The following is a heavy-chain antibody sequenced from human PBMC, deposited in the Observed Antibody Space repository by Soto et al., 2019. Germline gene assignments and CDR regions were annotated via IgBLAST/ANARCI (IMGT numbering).Heavy chain of an antibody. D-gene: IGHD3-10*02. J-gene: IGHJ4*02. CDR3: ARARFGETLLFDS. V-gene: IGHV4-4*07. CDR2: IYSSGST. Sequence: SETLSLTCTVSGGSITYYHWSWVRQPAGKGLEWIGRIYSSGSTNYNPSLKSRVTMSVDTSKNKFSLNLNSVTAADTAVYYCARARFGETLLFDSWGQGALVTVSS. CDR1: GGSITYYH.